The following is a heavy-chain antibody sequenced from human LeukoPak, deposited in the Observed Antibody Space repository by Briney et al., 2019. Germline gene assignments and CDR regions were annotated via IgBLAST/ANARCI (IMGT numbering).Heavy chain of an antibody. J-gene: IGHJ3*02. D-gene: IGHD3-22*01. V-gene: IGHV3-53*01. CDR3: ARDLRITMIVDAFDI. CDR1: GFTVSSDY. CDR2: ISSGGST. Sequence: GGSLRLSCAASGFTVSSDYMSWVRQAPGKGLEWVSLISSGGSTYYADSVKGRFTISRDNSKNTLYLQMNSLRAEDTAVYYCARDLRITMIVDAFDIWGQGTMVTVSS.